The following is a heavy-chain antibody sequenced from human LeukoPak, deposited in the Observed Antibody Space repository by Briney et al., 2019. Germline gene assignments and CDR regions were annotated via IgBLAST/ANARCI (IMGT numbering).Heavy chain of an antibody. J-gene: IGHJ5*02. D-gene: IGHD2-2*01. CDR3: AREGAPAAIYVHWFDP. CDR1: GFTFSSYG. V-gene: IGHV3-33*01. CDR2: IWYDGSNK. Sequence: PGRSLRLSCAASGFTFSSYGMHWVRQAPGKGLEWVAVIWYDGSNKYYADSVKGRFTISRDNSKNTLYLQMNSLRAEDTAVYYCAREGAPAAIYVHWFDPWGQGTLVTVSP.